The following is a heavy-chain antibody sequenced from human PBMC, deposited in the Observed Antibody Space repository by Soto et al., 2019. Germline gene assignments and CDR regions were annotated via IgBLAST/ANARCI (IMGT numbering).Heavy chain of an antibody. D-gene: IGHD1-26*01. CDR3: ARDLGIFVGMDV. CDR1: GFMFNRYS. CDR2: ISSSGANV. J-gene: IGHJ6*02. V-gene: IGHV3-48*02. Sequence: QLVESGGGLVQPGASLRLSCAASGFMFNRYSMKWVRQAPGKGLEWVAYISSSGANVYYANSVRGRLTISRDNDNNLVYLQMNSLRDEDTAHYYCARDLGIFVGMDVWGQGTTVAVSS.